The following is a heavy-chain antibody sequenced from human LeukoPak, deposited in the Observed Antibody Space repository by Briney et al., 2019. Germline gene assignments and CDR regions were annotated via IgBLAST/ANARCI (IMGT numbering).Heavy chain of an antibody. D-gene: IGHD3-16*01. J-gene: IGHJ4*02. CDR1: GFRVSNNY. Sequence: GGSLRLSFAGSGFRVSNNYMSWVRQAPGKGLEWVSIIYSDGITYYGDSVKGRFTISRDNSKNTLYLQMSSLRAEDTAVYYCTRDSTTFRFGYWGQGTLVTVSS. V-gene: IGHV3-53*01. CDR2: IYSDGIT. CDR3: TRDSTTFRFGY.